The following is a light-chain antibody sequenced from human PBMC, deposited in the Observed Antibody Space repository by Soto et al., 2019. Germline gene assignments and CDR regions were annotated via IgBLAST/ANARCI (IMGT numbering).Light chain of an antibody. CDR3: SSKRTTASLV. V-gene: IGLV2-14*01. Sequence: QSVLAQPASVSGSPGQSITISCSGTSSDVGAHNLVSWYQQHPGRAPKLMIYAVSNRPSGVSNRSSGSKSGNTASLTISGLQAEDEADYYCSSKRTTASLVFGTGTKVTVL. CDR2: AVS. CDR1: SSDVGAHNL. J-gene: IGLJ1*01.